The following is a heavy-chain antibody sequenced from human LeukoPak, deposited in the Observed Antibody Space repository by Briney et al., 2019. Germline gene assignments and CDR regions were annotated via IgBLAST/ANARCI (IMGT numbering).Heavy chain of an antibody. CDR1: GGSISSYY. D-gene: IGHD3-9*01. J-gene: IGHJ4*02. V-gene: IGHV4-59*08. CDR2: IYYSGST. CDR3: ARYTYYDTLTAYYYFDY. Sequence: SETLSLTCTVSGGSISSYYRSWIRQPPGKGLEWIGYIYYSGSTNYNPSLKSRVTISVDTSKNQFSLKLSSVTAADTAVYYCARYTYYDTLTAYYYFDYWGQGTLVTVSS.